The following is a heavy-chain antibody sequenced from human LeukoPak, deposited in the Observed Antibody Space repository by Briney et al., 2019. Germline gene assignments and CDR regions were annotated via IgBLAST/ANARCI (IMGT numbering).Heavy chain of an antibody. D-gene: IGHD2-2*02. V-gene: IGHV1-69*05. CDR1: GGTFSSYA. Sequence: SVKVSCKASGGTFSSYAISWVRQAPGQGLEWMGRIIPIFGTANYAQKFQGGVTITTDESTSTAYMELSSLRSEDTAVYYCARGYCSSTSCYTGNVYFDYWGQGTLVTVSS. CDR2: IIPIFGTA. CDR3: ARGYCSSTSCYTGNVYFDY. J-gene: IGHJ4*02.